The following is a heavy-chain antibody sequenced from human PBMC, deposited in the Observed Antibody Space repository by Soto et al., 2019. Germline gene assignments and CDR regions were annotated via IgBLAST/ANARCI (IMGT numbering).Heavy chain of an antibody. CDR1: GGTFSSYT. V-gene: IGHV1-69*04. Sequence: ASVKVSCKACGGTFSSYTISWVRQAPGQGLEWMGRIIPILGIANYAQKFQGRVTITADKSTSTAYMELSSLRSEDTAVYYCAREQGYCSGGSCYSGEYFQHWGQGTLVTVSS. CDR2: IIPILGIA. J-gene: IGHJ1*01. CDR3: AREQGYCSGGSCYSGEYFQH. D-gene: IGHD2-15*01.